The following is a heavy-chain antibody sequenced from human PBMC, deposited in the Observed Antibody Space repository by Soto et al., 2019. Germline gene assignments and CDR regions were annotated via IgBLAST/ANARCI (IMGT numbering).Heavy chain of an antibody. D-gene: IGHD3-22*01. CDR2: IFPSDSDT. V-gene: IGHV5-51*01. J-gene: IGHJ5*02. CDR3: ARKDKSGYFNWFDP. CDR1: GYIFIDYW. Sequence: GESLKISCKASGYIFIDYWIAWVRQMPGKGLEWMGIIFPSDSDTRYSPSFQGQVTISADRSTSTVFLQWASLKASDTAVYFCARKDKSGYFNWFDPWGQGTLVTVSS.